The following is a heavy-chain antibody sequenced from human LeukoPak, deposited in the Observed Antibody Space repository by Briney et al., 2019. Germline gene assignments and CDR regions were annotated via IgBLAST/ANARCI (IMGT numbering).Heavy chain of an antibody. J-gene: IGHJ2*01. V-gene: IGHV3-7*01. CDR3: ARVRTEWYIDL. D-gene: IGHD2-8*02. Sequence: GGSLRLSCAVSGFIFSPYWVSWVRQAPGMGLEWVANMKEDGGEKFYVDSVRGRFTISRDNAKNSVYLQMNSLRVEDTGVYYCARVRTEWYIDLWGRSTLVTVST. CDR1: GFIFSPYW. CDR2: MKEDGGEK.